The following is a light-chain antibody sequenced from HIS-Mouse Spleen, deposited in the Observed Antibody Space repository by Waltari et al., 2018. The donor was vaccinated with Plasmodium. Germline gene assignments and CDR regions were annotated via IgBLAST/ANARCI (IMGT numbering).Light chain of an antibody. CDR1: TSDVGGYNY. V-gene: IGLV2-11*01. J-gene: IGLJ1*01. Sequence: QSALTQPRSVSGSPAQSVTISCTGTTSDVGGYNYFSWYQQHPGKAPKLMIYDVSKRPSGVPDRFSGSKSGNTASLTISGLQAEDEADYYCCSYAGSYTYVFGTGTKVTVL. CDR2: DVS. CDR3: CSYAGSYTYV.